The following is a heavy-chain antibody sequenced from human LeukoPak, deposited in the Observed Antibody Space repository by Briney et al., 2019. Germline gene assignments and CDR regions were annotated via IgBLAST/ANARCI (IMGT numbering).Heavy chain of an antibody. CDR2: IYYSGST. V-gene: IGHV4-59*01. CDR3: ARERTRPFSITSFSWFDP. Sequence: SETLSLTCTVSGGSISSYYWSWIRQPPGKGLEWIGYIYYSGSTNYNPSLKSRVTISVDTSKNQFSLRLTSVTAADTAVYYCARERTRPFSITSFSWFDPWGQGALVTVSS. J-gene: IGHJ5*02. D-gene: IGHD2-2*01. CDR1: GGSISSYY.